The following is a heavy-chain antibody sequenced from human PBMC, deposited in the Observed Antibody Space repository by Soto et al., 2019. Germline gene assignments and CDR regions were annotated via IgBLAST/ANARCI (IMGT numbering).Heavy chain of an antibody. CDR1: GGTFSSNS. CDR2: IIPIFGTA. V-gene: IGHV1-69*13. CDR3: ARNSGPPTRGAALDI. Sequence: GASAKVTCKSSGGTFSSNSIIWVRQDPGQGLEWMGGIIPIFGTANYAQKFQGRVTITADESTSTAYMELSSLRSEDTAVYYCARNSGPPTRGAALDIWGKGTMVPVSS. J-gene: IGHJ3*02. D-gene: IGHD1-26*01.